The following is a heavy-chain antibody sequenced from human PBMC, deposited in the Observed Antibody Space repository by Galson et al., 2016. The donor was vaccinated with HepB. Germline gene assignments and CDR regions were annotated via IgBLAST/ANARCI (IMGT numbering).Heavy chain of an antibody. Sequence: SLRLSCAASGFNFSSHAMNWVRQAPGKGLEWLAIDSYDGSVKYYAHSVKGRFTISRDNSKDSLYLQMTSLRVEDTAVYYCVREGVGFFDPFDFWGQGTLVTVSS. J-gene: IGHJ4*02. D-gene: IGHD2/OR15-2a*01. CDR3: VREGVGFFDPFDF. CDR1: GFNFSSHA. CDR2: DSYDGSVK. V-gene: IGHV3-30-3*01.